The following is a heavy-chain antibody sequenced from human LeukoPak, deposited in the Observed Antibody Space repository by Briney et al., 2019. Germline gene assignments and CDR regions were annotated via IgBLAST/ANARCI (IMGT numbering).Heavy chain of an antibody. CDR3: ARDRSTEYGMDV. J-gene: IGHJ6*02. Sequence: GVSLRLSCAASGFSVSSTYMSWVRQAPGKGLEWVSVMYSGGGTSYADSVKGRFTISRDKSKNTLYLQMNSLRAEDTAVYYCARDRSTEYGMDVWGQGTTVTVSS. CDR2: MYSGGGT. CDR1: GFSVSSTY. V-gene: IGHV3-66*01. D-gene: IGHD6-6*01.